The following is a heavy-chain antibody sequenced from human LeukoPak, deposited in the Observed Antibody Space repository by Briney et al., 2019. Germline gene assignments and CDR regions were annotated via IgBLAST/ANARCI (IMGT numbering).Heavy chain of an antibody. CDR3: AKDSIFADFDY. CDR2: ISSSSSYI. CDR1: GFTFSSYG. Sequence: PGGSLRLSCAASGFTFSSYGMNWVRQAPGKGLEWVSFISSSSSYIYYADSVKGRFTISRDNSKNTLYLQMNSLRAEDTAVYYCAKDSIFADFDYWGQGTLVTVSS. J-gene: IGHJ4*02. V-gene: IGHV3-21*01.